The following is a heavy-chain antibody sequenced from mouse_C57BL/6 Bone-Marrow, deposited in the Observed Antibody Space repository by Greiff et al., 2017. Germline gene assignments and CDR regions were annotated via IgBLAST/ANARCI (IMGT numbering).Heavy chain of an antibody. CDR1: GFTFSSYG. J-gene: IGHJ1*03. CDR2: ISSGGSYT. CDR3: ARHYYGSVWYFDV. Sequence: EVKLVESGGDLVKPGGSLKLSCAASGFTFSSYGMSWVRQTPDKRLEWVATISSGGSYTYYPDSVKGRFTISRDNAKNTLYLQMSSLKSEDTAMYYCARHYYGSVWYFDVWGTGTTVTVSS. D-gene: IGHD1-1*01. V-gene: IGHV5-6*02.